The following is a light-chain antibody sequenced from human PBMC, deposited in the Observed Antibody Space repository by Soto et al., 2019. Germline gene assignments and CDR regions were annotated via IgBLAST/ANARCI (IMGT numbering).Light chain of an antibody. J-gene: IGKJ4*01. CDR2: GAS. CDR3: QQYAALT. V-gene: IGKV3-20*01. CDR1: QSVSSSY. Sequence: EIVLTQSPGTLSLSPGERATLSCRASQSVSSSYLAWYQQKPGQAPRLLIYGASSRATGIPDRFSGSGSGTDFTLTISSLEPEDFAVYYCQQYAALTFGGGTKVEIK.